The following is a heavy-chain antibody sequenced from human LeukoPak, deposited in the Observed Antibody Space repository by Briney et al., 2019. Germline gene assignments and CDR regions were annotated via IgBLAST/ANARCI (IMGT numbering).Heavy chain of an antibody. V-gene: IGHV4-30-2*01. Sequence: SETLSLTCAVSGGSISSGGYSWSWIRQPPGKGLEWIGYIYHSGSTYYNPSLKSRVTISVDRSKNQFSLKLSSVTAEDTAVYYCVGWLGYWGQGTLVTVSS. J-gene: IGHJ4*02. D-gene: IGHD3-22*01. CDR1: GGSISSGGYS. CDR2: IYHSGST. CDR3: VGWLGY.